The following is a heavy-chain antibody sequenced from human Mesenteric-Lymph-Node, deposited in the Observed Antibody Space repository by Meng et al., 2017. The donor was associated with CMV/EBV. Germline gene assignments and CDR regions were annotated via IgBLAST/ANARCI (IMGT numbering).Heavy chain of an antibody. Sequence: LSCAASGFSFNSFWVHWVRQAPGKGLVWVSRINSGGSSTTYADSVKGRFTISRDNAKNTLYLQMNSLRPEDTAVYYCARGGGYDSFDYWGQGTLVTVSS. J-gene: IGHJ4*02. D-gene: IGHD5-12*01. V-gene: IGHV3-74*01. CDR3: ARGGGYDSFDY. CDR2: INSGGSST. CDR1: GFSFNSFW.